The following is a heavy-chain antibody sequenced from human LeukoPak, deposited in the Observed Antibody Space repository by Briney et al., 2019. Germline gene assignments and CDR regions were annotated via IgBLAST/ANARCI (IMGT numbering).Heavy chain of an antibody. V-gene: IGHV1-8*03. CDR3: ARGPQVGSGSHYYYYYMDV. J-gene: IGHJ6*03. Sequence: ASVKVSCKASGYTFTSYDFNWVRQATGQGLEWMGWMNPNSGNTGYAQKFQGRVTITRNTSISTAYMELSSLKSEDTAVYYCARGPQVGSGSHYYYYYMDVWGKGTTVTVSS. CDR1: GYTFTSYD. CDR2: MNPNSGNT. D-gene: IGHD6-19*01.